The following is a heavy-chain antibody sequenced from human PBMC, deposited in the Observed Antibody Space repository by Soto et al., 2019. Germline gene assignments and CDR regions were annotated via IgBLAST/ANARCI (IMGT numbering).Heavy chain of an antibody. CDR2: IIPTFGTV. Sequence: QVQLVQSGAEVKKPGSSVKVSCQASGGTFSNFAITWVRQAPGQGLEWVGGIIPTFGTVDYAQRFQGRVTITGDESTGTAYLELSSLRSDDTAIYYCAKMGPSLLEGGEWFGPWGQGTLVTVSS. CDR3: AKMGPSLLEGGEWFGP. D-gene: IGHD3-16*01. CDR1: GGTFSNFA. J-gene: IGHJ5*02. V-gene: IGHV1-69*19.